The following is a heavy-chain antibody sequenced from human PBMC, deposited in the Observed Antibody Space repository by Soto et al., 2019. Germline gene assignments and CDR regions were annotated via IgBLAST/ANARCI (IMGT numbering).Heavy chain of an antibody. V-gene: IGHV2-5*02. CDR1: GFSLTSGVG. J-gene: IGHJ4*02. CDR3: AHIDPEIVTVGGHGGFDY. Sequence: QITLKESGPTLVRPPQTLTLTCTFSGFSLTSGVGVGWIRQPPGKALEWLALIYWDDDKRYSPSLKNRLTINKDTSKHQVVLTMTNVGPVDTATYFCAHIDPEIVTVGGHGGFDYWGQGTLVTVSS. D-gene: IGHD5-12*01. CDR2: IYWDDDK.